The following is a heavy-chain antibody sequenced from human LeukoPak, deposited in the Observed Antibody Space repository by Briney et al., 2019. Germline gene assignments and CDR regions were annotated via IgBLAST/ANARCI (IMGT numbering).Heavy chain of an antibody. CDR1: GGSFSGYY. Sequence: ASETLSLTCAVYGGSFSGYYWSWIRQPPGKGLEWIGEINHSGSTNYNPSLKSRVTISVDTSKNQFSLKLSSVTAADTAVYYCAGYYYGSGSPHNFDYWGQGTLVTVSS. D-gene: IGHD3-10*01. CDR3: AGYYYGSGSPHNFDY. CDR2: INHSGST. V-gene: IGHV4-34*01. J-gene: IGHJ4*02.